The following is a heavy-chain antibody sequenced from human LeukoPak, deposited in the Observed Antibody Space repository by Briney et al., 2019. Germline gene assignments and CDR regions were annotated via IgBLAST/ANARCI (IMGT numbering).Heavy chain of an antibody. D-gene: IGHD5-18*01. CDR2: IIPVLNIT. CDR3: ARDQGLTAPPPYGLDV. V-gene: IGHV1-69*04. Sequence: SVTVSYKASVGTFSSSAITWVRQAPGQGLEWMGRIIPVLNITNYAQKFQGRVTITADTSTSTAYMELSSLRSEETAVYYCARDQGLTAPPPYGLDVWGRGTTVTVSS. J-gene: IGHJ6*02. CDR1: VGTFSSSA.